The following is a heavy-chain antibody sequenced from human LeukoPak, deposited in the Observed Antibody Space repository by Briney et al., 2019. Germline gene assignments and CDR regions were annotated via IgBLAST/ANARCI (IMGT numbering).Heavy chain of an antibody. CDR1: GGSFSGYY. J-gene: IGHJ4*02. V-gene: IGHV4-34*01. Sequence: SETLSLTCAVYGGSFSGYYWRWIRQPAGKGREWIGEINHSGGTNYNPSLKSRVTISVDTSKNQFPLKLSSGTAADTAVYYCARGRRVVPAATRIYYFDYWGQGTLVTVSS. CDR2: INHSGGT. CDR3: ARGRRVVPAATRIYYFDY. D-gene: IGHD2-2*01.